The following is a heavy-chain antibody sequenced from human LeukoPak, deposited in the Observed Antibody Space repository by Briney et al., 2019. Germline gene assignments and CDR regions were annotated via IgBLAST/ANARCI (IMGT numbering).Heavy chain of an antibody. CDR3: ARVSLGSSEYSSSFHFDY. Sequence: EPSETLSLTCTVSGGSFGNYYWSWIRQPPGKGLEWIAYIYDSGTTNYNPSLKSRVTISVDTSKNQFSLKLSSVTAADTAVYYCARVSLGSSEYSSSFHFDYWGQGTLVTVSS. V-gene: IGHV4-59*08. CDR1: GGSFGNYY. D-gene: IGHD6-6*01. J-gene: IGHJ4*02. CDR2: IYDSGTT.